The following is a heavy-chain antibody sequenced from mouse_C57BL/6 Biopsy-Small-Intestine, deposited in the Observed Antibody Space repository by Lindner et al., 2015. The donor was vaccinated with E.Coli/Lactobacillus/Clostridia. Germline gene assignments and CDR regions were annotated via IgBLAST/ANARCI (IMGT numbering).Heavy chain of an antibody. Sequence: VQLQESGAELARPGASVKLSCKASGYTFTSYGISWVKQRTGQGLEWIGEIYPRSGNTYYNEKFKGKATLTADKSSSTAYMGLRSLTSEDSAVYFCARGDDGYYGFYFDYWGQGTTLTVSS. J-gene: IGHJ2*01. CDR3: ARGDDGYYGFYFDY. CDR2: IYPRSGNT. CDR1: GYTFTSYG. V-gene: IGHV1-81*01. D-gene: IGHD2-3*01.